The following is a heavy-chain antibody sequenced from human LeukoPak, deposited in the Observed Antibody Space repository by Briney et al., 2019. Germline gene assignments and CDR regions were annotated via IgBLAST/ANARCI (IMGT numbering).Heavy chain of an antibody. CDR3: TSYSGGDCSNAIDI. Sequence: ASVKVTCKASGCTFIRYGISGVRQAPGQGLEWMGWISAYNGNTKYAQSLQGRVTMTTDTTTSTAYMALRSLSSVITADYYCTSYSGGDCSNAIDIWGQGTMVTVSS. J-gene: IGHJ3*02. CDR1: GCTFIRYG. D-gene: IGHD2-21*02. CDR2: ISAYNGNT. V-gene: IGHV1-18*04.